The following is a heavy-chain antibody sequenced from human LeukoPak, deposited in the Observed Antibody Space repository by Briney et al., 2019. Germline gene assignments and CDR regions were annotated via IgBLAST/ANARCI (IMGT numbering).Heavy chain of an antibody. CDR3: ANHLACGSTSCPPFDS. J-gene: IGHJ4*02. CDR2: ISDSGYYI. V-gene: IGHV3-11*04. Sequence: GGSLRLSCAASGFTFGDYYMTWIRQAPGKGLEWVSSISDSGYYIYYTDSVKGRFTISRDNAKNSLYLQMNSLRAEDTAVYYCANHLACGSTSCPPFDSWGQGTLVTVSS. D-gene: IGHD2-2*01. CDR1: GFTFGDYY.